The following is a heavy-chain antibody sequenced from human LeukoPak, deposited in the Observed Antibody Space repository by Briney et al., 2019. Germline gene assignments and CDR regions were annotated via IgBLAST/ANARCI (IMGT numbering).Heavy chain of an antibody. J-gene: IGHJ4*02. Sequence: ASVKVSCKLSGSSLHDLPIQWVRQASTKGLEWMAGFDPENAEIVYAQKFQGRVTMTEDTSTDTAYLELTSLTSDDTALYYCATRGSDFWSGFDHWGQGTQVTVSS. CDR1: GSSLHDLP. V-gene: IGHV1-24*01. CDR2: FDPENAEI. CDR3: ATRGSDFWSGFDH. D-gene: IGHD3-3*01.